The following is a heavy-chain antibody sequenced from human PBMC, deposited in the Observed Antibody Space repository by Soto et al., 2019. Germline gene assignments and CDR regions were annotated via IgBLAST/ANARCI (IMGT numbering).Heavy chain of an antibody. CDR2: FHYGGNS. CDR3: AKKGFGAIHVLVDV. D-gene: IGHD3-10*01. J-gene: IGHJ6*02. Sequence: QVQLQESGPGLVKPSETLSLTCTVSGGSISNYYCSWFRQPPGKGVEWIGVFHYGGNSGYNPSLRSRVTMSVDTSENQVSLRLSSVTAAAAALYYCAKKGFGAIHVLVDVWCQGTPSSVSS. V-gene: IGHV4-59*08. CDR1: GGSISNYY.